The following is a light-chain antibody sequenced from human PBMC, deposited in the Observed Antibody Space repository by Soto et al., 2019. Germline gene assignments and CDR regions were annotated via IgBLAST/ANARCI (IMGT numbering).Light chain of an antibody. Sequence: EIVRTQSPATLSVSPGERATLSCRASQSVSNNLAWYQQKPGQTPRLLIYGASTRATGIPARFSGSGSGTEFTLTISSLQSEDFAVYYCQHYYNWPETFGQGTKLEIK. CDR3: QHYYNWPET. V-gene: IGKV3-15*01. CDR2: GAS. CDR1: QSVSNN. J-gene: IGKJ2*01.